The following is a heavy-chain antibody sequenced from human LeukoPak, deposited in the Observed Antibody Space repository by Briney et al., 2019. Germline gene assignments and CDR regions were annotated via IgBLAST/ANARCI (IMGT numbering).Heavy chain of an antibody. V-gene: IGHV4-30-4*08. CDR3: ARGVGSSWYYYYYMDV. J-gene: IGHJ6*03. CDR1: GGSLSSGDYY. Sequence: SETLSLTCTVSGGSLSSGDYYWSWIRQPPGKGLEWMGYIYYSGSTYYNPSLKSRVTISVDTSKNQFSLKLSSVTAADTAVYYCARGVGSSWYYYYYMDVWGKGTTVTVSS. D-gene: IGHD6-13*01. CDR2: IYYSGST.